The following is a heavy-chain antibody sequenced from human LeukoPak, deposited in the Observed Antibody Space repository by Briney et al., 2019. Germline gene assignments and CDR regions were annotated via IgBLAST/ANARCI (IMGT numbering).Heavy chain of an antibody. J-gene: IGHJ4*02. CDR1: GFTFSNAW. CDR2: IKSKTDGGTT. Sequence: PGGSLRLSCAASGFTFSNAWMSWVRQAPGKGLEWVGRIKSKTDGGTTDYAAPVKGRFTISRDDSKNTLYLQMNSLKTEDTAVYYCTPPPYCSSTSCYRSLWGQGTLVTVSS. CDR3: TPPPYCSSTSCYRSL. V-gene: IGHV3-15*01. D-gene: IGHD2-2*02.